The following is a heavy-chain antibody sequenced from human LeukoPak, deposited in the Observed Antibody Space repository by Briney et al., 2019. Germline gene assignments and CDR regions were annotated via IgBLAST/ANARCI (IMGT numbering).Heavy chain of an antibody. CDR3: AKDEALISVAGLDS. Sequence: GSLRLSCAASGFTFSSYAMSWVRQAPGKGLEWVSGISGSGGSTFYADSVKGRFTISRDNSMHTLYVEMNSLRAEDTAVYYCAKDEALISVAGLDSWGQGTLVTVSS. CDR2: ISGSGGST. V-gene: IGHV3-23*01. D-gene: IGHD6-19*01. J-gene: IGHJ4*02. CDR1: GFTFSSYA.